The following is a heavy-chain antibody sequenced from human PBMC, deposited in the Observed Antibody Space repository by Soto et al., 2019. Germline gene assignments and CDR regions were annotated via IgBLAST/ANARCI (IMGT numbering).Heavy chain of an antibody. J-gene: IGHJ4*02. CDR1: GFTLSSYT. Sequence: GGSLRLSCAASGFTLSSYTMSWVRQSPGKGLEWVSAISGSGGNTYYAGSVKGRFTISRDNSKNTLYLQMNSLRAEDTAVYYCSKDGSYYDSPTESDYWGQGTLVTVSS. CDR3: SKDGSYYDSPTESDY. V-gene: IGHV3-23*01. CDR2: ISGSGGNT. D-gene: IGHD3-22*01.